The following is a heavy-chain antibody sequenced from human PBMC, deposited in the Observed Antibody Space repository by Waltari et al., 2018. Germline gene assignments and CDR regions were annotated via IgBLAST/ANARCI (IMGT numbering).Heavy chain of an antibody. CDR3: ARVIYSSGWYGEGFDY. CDR2: INPNSGGT. CDR1: GYTFTGYY. J-gene: IGHJ4*02. V-gene: IGHV1-2*06. Sequence: QVQLVQSGAEVKKPGASVKVSCKASGYTFTGYYMHWVRQAPGQGLEWMGRINPNSGGTNYAQKFQGRVTMTRDTSISTAYMELSRLRSDDTAVYYCARVIYSSGWYGEGFDYWGQGTLVTVSS. D-gene: IGHD6-19*01.